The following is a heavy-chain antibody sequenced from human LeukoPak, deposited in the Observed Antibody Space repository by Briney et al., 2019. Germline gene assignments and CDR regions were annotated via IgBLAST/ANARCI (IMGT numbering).Heavy chain of an antibody. J-gene: IGHJ5*02. D-gene: IGHD2-15*01. CDR1: GGSVSSSSFY. CDR3: ARLYCSGGSCYFRWFDP. V-gene: IGHV4-39*01. Sequence: SETLSLTCTVSGGSVSSSSFYWGWIRQPSGKGLEWIGSIYYSGSTYYNPSLKSRVTISVDTSKNQFSLRLSSVTAADTAVYYCARLYCSGGSCYFRWFDPWGQGTLVTVSS. CDR2: IYYSGST.